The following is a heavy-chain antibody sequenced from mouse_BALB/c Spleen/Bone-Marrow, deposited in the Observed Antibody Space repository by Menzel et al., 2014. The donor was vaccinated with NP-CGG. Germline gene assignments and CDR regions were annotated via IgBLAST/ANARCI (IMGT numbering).Heavy chain of an antibody. CDR3: ARVTWDYTVYYAMDY. V-gene: IGHV14-3*02. CDR1: GFNIKDTY. Sequence: EVQLQQSGAELVKPGASVKLSCTASGFNIKDTYMHWVKQRPEQGLEWIGRIDPANGNTKYDPKFQGKATITADTSSNTSYLQHSSLTSEDTAVYYCARVTWDYTVYYAMDYLSQGTSVTGSS. J-gene: IGHJ4*01. CDR2: IDPANGNT. D-gene: IGHD2-1*01.